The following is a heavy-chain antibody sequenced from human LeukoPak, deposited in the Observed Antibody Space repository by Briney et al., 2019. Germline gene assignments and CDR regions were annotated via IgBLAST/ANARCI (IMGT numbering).Heavy chain of an antibody. Sequence: GGSLRLSCAASGFTFSSYSMNWVRQAPGKGLEWVSSISSSSSYIYYADSVKGRFTISRDNSKNTLYLQMNSLRAEDTAVYYCAKDNYGFFDYWGQGTLVTVSS. CDR3: AKDNYGFFDY. D-gene: IGHD4-17*01. V-gene: IGHV3-21*04. CDR2: ISSSSSYI. J-gene: IGHJ4*02. CDR1: GFTFSSYS.